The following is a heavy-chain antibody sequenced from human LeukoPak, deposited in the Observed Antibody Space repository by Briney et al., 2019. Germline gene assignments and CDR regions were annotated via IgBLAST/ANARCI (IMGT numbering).Heavy chain of an antibody. CDR2: IYYSGST. V-gene: IGHV4-30-4*07. CDR1: GGSISSGSYS. CDR3: ARLDVRGTVYDYYYMDV. Sequence: PSETLSLTCAVSGGSISSGSYSWSWIRQPPGEGLEWIGHIYYSGSTYYSPSLKSRVSMSVDTSKNHFSLKLTSVTAADTAVYYCARLDVRGTVYDYYYMDVWGKGTTVTVSS. D-gene: IGHD2-15*01. J-gene: IGHJ6*03.